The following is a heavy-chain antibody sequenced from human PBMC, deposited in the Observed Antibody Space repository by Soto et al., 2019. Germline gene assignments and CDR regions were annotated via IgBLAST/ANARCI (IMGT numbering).Heavy chain of an antibody. Sequence: EVQLVESGGGLVQPGRSLRLSCAASGFTFDDYAMHWVRQAPGKGLEWVSGISWNSGSIGYADSVKGRFTISRDNAKNSVYLQMNSLRAEDTALYYCAKDIGATVTNYWGQGTLVTVSS. V-gene: IGHV3-9*01. D-gene: IGHD4-17*01. J-gene: IGHJ4*02. CDR2: ISWNSGSI. CDR3: AKDIGATVTNY. CDR1: GFTFDDYA.